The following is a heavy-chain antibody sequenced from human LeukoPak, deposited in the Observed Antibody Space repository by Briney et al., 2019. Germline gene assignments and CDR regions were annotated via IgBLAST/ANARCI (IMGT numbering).Heavy chain of an antibody. J-gene: IGHJ4*02. CDR1: GGSFSGYY. CDR2: INHSGST. D-gene: IGHD6-19*01. CDR3: AKEGGIAVAGLFSY. V-gene: IGHV4-34*01. Sequence: PSETLSLTCAVYGGSFSGYYWSWIRQPPGKGLEWIGEINHSGSTNYNPSLKSRVTISVDTSKNQFSLKLNSVTAADTAVYYCAKEGGIAVAGLFSYWGQGTLVTVSS.